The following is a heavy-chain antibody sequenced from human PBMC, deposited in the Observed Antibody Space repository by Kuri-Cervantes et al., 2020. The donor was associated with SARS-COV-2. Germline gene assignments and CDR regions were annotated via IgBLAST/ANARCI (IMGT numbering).Heavy chain of an antibody. D-gene: IGHD1-26*01. CDR3: AKFRYSGSYYDFGY. V-gene: IGHV3-23*01. J-gene: IGHJ4*02. CDR1: GFAFSSYA. Sequence: GGSLRLSCAASGFAFSSYAMSWVRQAPGKGLEWVSAISGSGGSTYYADSVKGRFTISRDNSKNTLYLQMSSLRAEDTALYYCAKFRYSGSYYDFGYWGQGTLVTVSS. CDR2: ISGSGGST.